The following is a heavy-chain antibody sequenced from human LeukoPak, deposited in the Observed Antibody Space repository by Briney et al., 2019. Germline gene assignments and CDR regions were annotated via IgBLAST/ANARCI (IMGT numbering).Heavy chain of an antibody. CDR3: ARYTVATMEDY. J-gene: IGHJ4*02. CDR1: GGSISSSNSY. Sequence: SETLSLTCIVSGGSISSSNSYWGWIRQPPGKGLEWIGSIKYIGSTYYNPSLKSRVSISADTSENQFSLKLSSVTAADTAVYYCARYTVATMEDYWGQGTLVTVSS. D-gene: IGHD5-12*01. V-gene: IGHV4-39*01. CDR2: IKYIGST.